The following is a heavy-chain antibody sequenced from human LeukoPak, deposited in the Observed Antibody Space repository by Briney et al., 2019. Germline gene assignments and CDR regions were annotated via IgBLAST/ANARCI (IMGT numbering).Heavy chain of an antibody. CDR1: GFTFSNSA. CDR3: AKEKAEIVVVIDY. D-gene: IGHD3-22*01. V-gene: IGHV3-23*01. Sequence: GGSLRLSCAASGFTFSNSAMSWVRQAPGKGLEWVSTLSGSGITTYYADSVKGRFTISRDNSKNTLYLQVNSLRAEDTAVYYCAKEKAEIVVVIDYWGQGTLVTVSS. CDR2: LSGSGITT. J-gene: IGHJ4*02.